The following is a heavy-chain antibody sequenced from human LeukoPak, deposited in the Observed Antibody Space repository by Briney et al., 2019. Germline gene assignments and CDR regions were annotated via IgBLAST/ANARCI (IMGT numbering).Heavy chain of an antibody. CDR2: ISAYNGNT. Sequence: ASVKVSCKASGYTFTSYGISWVRQAPGQGLEWMGWISAYNGNTNYAQKLQGRVTMTTDTSTSTAYMELRSLRSDDTAVYYCARDLYYYDSSGYYYVWFDPWGQGTLVTVSS. CDR3: ARDLYYYDSSGYYYVWFDP. J-gene: IGHJ5*02. CDR1: GYTFTSYG. V-gene: IGHV1-18*01. D-gene: IGHD3-22*01.